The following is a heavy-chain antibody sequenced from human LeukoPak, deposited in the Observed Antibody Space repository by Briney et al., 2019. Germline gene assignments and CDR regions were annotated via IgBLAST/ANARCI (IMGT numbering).Heavy chain of an antibody. V-gene: IGHV1-69*06. Sequence: ASVTVSCKASGYTFTSYGISWVRQAPGQGLEWMGGIIPIFGTANYAQKFQGRVTITADKSTSTAYMELSSLRSEDTAVYYCAREDSSGYYLDYWGQGTLVTVSS. CDR3: AREDSSGYYLDY. CDR2: IIPIFGTA. CDR1: GYTFTSYG. J-gene: IGHJ4*02. D-gene: IGHD3-22*01.